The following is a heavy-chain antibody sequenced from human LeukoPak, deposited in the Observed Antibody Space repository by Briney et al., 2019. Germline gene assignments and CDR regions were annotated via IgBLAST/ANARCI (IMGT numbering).Heavy chain of an antibody. J-gene: IGHJ5*02. CDR2: INPNSGGT. D-gene: IGHD7-27*01. Sequence: APVKVSCKASGYTFTGYYMQWVRQAPGQGLEWMGRINPNSGGTDYAQNFQGRVTMTRDTSISTVYMELSSLKSNDTAVYYCARQGSLGTWFDPWGQGTLVIVSS. V-gene: IGHV1-2*06. CDR3: ARQGSLGTWFDP. CDR1: GYTFTGYY.